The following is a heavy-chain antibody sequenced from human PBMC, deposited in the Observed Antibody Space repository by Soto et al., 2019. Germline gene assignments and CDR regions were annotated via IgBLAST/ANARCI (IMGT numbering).Heavy chain of an antibody. CDR1: VYSFTNYW. J-gene: IGHJ4*02. CDR3: ASIYTSGWYYFDY. Sequence: PGESLKISCKGSVYSFTNYWIGWVRQMPGKGLEWMGIIYPSDSDTRYSPSFQGQVTISADKSISTAYLQWSSLKASDTAMYYCASIYTSGWYYFDYWGQGTLVTVSS. CDR2: IYPSDSDT. V-gene: IGHV5-51*01. D-gene: IGHD6-19*01.